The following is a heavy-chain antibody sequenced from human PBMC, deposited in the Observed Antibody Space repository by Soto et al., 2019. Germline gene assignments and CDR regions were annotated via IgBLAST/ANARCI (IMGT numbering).Heavy chain of an antibody. CDR3: ARATYLYYGSGSYLYYFDY. D-gene: IGHD3-10*01. J-gene: IGHJ4*02. CDR2: IYYSGST. CDR1: GGSISSYY. V-gene: IGHV4-59*08. Sequence: SETLSLTCTVSGGSISSYYWSWIRQPPGKGLEWIGYIYYSGSTNYNPSLKSRVTISVDTSKNQFSLKLSSVTAADTAVYYCARATYLYYGSGSYLYYFDYWGQGTLVTVSS.